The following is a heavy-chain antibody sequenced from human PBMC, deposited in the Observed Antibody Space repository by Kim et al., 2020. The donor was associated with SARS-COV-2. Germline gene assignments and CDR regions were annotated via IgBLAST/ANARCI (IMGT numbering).Heavy chain of an antibody. D-gene: IGHD3-16*01. V-gene: IGHV3-7*01. Sequence: GGSLRLSCAASGFTFSSYWMSWVRQAPGKGLEWVANMNQDGSEKFYVDSVKGRFTISRDNARNSLFLQMDSLRPEDTAVYYCVAGGTYLGVWGQGTLVTV. CDR1: GFTFSSYW. CDR2: MNQDGSEK. CDR3: VAGGTYLGV. J-gene: IGHJ4*02.